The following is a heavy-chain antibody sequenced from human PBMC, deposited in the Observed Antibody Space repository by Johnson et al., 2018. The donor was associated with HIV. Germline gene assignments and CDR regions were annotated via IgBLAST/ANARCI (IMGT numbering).Heavy chain of an antibody. CDR1: GFTFDDYA. D-gene: IGHD6-13*01. CDR3: AKDGGARGSSWYEGVFDI. J-gene: IGHJ3*02. CDR2: ISWNGGST. V-gene: IGHV3-9*01. Sequence: VQLVESGGGVVQPGGSLRLSCAASGFTFDDYAMHWVRQAPGKGLEWVSGISWNGGSTGYADSVKGRFTIYRDNSKTTLYLQMNSLRAEDTAVYYCAKDGGARGSSWYEGVFDIWGQGTMVTVSS.